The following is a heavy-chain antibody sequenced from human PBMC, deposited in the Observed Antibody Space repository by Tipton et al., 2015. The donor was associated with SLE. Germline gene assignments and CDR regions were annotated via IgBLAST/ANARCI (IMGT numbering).Heavy chain of an antibody. D-gene: IGHD3-22*01. J-gene: IGHJ4*02. Sequence: SLRLSCAASGFTFDDYAMHWVRQAPGKGLEWVSLISWDGGSTYYADSVKGRFTISRDNSKNSLYLQMNSLRAEDAALYYCAKGYDSGGSSRFDYWGRGTLVTVSS. CDR2: ISWDGGST. CDR3: AKGYDSGGSSRFDY. V-gene: IGHV3-43D*04. CDR1: GFTFDDYA.